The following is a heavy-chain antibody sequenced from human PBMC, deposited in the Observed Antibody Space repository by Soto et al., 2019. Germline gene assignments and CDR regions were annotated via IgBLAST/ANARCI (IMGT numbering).Heavy chain of an antibody. CDR1: GGSISSGGYY. CDR2: IYYSGST. D-gene: IGHD7-27*01. Sequence: QVQLQESGPGLVKPSQTLSLTCTVSGGSISSGGYYWSWIRQHPGKGLEWIGYIYYSGSTYYYPSLKSRVTLSVDSSKYQFSLKLSSVTAADTAVYYCAGGGSSGDLGYWGQGTLVTVSS. CDR3: AGGGSSGDLGY. V-gene: IGHV4-31*03. J-gene: IGHJ4*02.